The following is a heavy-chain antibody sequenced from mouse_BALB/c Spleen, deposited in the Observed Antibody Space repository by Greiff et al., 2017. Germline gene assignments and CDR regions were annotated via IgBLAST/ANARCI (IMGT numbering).Heavy chain of an antibody. V-gene: IGHV1-4*01. CDR3: ARSGTVVSPYAMDY. CDR1: GYTFTSYT. CDR2: INPSSGYT. D-gene: IGHD1-1*01. J-gene: IGHJ4*01. Sequence: VQLQQSGAELARPGASVKMSCKASGYTFTSYTMHWVKQRPGQGLEWIGYINPSSGYTNYNQKFKDKATLTADKSSSTAYMQLSSLTSEDSAVYYCARSGTVVSPYAMDYWGQGTSVTVSS.